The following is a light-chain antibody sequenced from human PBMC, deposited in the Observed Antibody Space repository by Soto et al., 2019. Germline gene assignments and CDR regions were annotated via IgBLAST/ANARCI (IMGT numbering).Light chain of an antibody. J-gene: IGKJ1*01. CDR3: QQYYSTPRT. V-gene: IGKV4-1*01. CDR2: WAS. CDR1: QSVLYSSNNKSY. Sequence: DIVMTQSPDSLAVSLGERATINCKSSQSVLYSSNNKSYLAWYQQKPGQPPNQLIYWASTRESGVPDRFSGSGSGTDFTLTISSLQAEDVAVYFCQQYYSTPRTFGQGTKVDIK.